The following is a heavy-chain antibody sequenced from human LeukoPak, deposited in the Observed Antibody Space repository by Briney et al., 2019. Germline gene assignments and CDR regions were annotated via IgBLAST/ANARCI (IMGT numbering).Heavy chain of an antibody. CDR1: EFTFSSYY. CDR2: ISTSSSYI. Sequence: GGSLRLSCAASEFTFSSYYMSWVRQAPGKGLEWVSSISTSSSYIYYADSVKGRFTISRDNAKNSQYLQMNRLRVGDAAVYYCARVGLDRRGYSGYEAFDYWGQGTLVTVSS. J-gene: IGHJ4*02. CDR3: ARVGLDRRGYSGYEAFDY. D-gene: IGHD5-12*01. V-gene: IGHV3-21*01.